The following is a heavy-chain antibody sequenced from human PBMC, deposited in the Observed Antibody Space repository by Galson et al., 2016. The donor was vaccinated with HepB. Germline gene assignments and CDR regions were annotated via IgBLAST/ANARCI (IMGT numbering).Heavy chain of an antibody. Sequence: SLRLSCAGPAFSISGDYMNWVRQAPGKGLEWVSLIHAGTSTYYSDSVKGRFPISTDNTKNTLHLQMNSLRVEDTAVYYCVRGSDLGSLWGQGTLATVSS. CDR3: VRGSDLGSL. CDR1: AFSISGDY. V-gene: IGHV3-66*01. D-gene: IGHD1-26*01. J-gene: IGHJ4*02. CDR2: IHAGTST.